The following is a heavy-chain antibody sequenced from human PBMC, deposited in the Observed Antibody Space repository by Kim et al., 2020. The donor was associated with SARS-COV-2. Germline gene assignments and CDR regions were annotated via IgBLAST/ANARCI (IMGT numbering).Heavy chain of an antibody. J-gene: IGHJ4*02. D-gene: IGHD2-15*01. CDR2: ISSNGGST. V-gene: IGHV3-64D*09. CDR3: VKGVPRGYGGNRSPFDY. CDR1: GFTFSSYA. Sequence: AGSLRLSCSASGFTFSSYAMHWVRQAPGKGLEYVSAISSNGGSTYYADSVKGRFTISRDNSKNTLYLQMSSLRAEDTAVYYCVKGVPRGYGGNRSPFDYWGQGTLVTASS.